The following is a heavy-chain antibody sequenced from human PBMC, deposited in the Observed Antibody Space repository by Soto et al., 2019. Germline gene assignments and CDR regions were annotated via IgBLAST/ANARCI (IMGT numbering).Heavy chain of an antibody. J-gene: IGHJ6*01. CDR1: GGTFGNSA. Sequence: QVQLVQSGAEVKKPGSSVTVSCKASGGTFGNSAISWVRQAPGQGLEWMGVIIPIFPTSAYAQKFQGRGTMMAEESPRRSYMELPSPRPEDTAVYSCARDKDRQQLGGNSYYVIDVWGYGTTVTVSS. CDR3: ARDKDRQQLGGNSYYVIDV. CDR2: IIPIFPTS. V-gene: IGHV1-69*12. D-gene: IGHD2-15*01.